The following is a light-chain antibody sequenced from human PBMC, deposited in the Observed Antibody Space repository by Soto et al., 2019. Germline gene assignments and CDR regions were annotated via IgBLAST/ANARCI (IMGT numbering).Light chain of an antibody. CDR2: GAS. V-gene: IGKV1-12*01. J-gene: IGKJ3*01. Sequence: DIPITQSPSSVSASVGDRVTVTCRASQNVSSWLAWYQQTPGKAPKLLIYGASTLQRGVPARFSGSGSGTEFTLVISNLQPEDFATYFCQQGNRFPFTFGPGT. CDR3: QQGNRFPFT. CDR1: QNVSSW.